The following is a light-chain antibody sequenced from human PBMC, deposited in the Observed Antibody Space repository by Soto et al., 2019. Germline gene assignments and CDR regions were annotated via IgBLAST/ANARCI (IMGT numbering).Light chain of an antibody. J-gene: IGKJ1*01. CDR2: GAS. CDR3: QHYGSSQWTFGQWT. CDR1: QSGSSSY. V-gene: IGKV3-20*01. Sequence: IVLTQSPGTVSLSPGEGATLSCRASQSGSSSYLAWYQQRPGQAPRLLIFGASTRATGIPDRFSGSGSGTDFTLTISRLEPEDSAVYFCQHYGSSQWTFGQWTFGQGTKVEI.